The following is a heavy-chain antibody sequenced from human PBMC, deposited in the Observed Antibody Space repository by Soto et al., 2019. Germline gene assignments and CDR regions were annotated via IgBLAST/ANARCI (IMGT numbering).Heavy chain of an antibody. V-gene: IGHV3-48*03. Sequence: PGGSLRLSCAASGFTFSSYEMNWVRQAPGKGLEGVSYISSSGSTIYYADSVKGRFTISRDNAKNSLYLQMNSLRAEDTAVYYCAREFDYSNYWYFDLWGRGTLVTVSS. CDR3: AREFDYSNYWYFDL. D-gene: IGHD4-4*01. CDR1: GFTFSSYE. CDR2: ISSSGSTI. J-gene: IGHJ2*01.